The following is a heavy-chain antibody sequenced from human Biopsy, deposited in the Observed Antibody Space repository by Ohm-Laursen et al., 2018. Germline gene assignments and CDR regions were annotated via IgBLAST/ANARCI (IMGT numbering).Heavy chain of an antibody. CDR1: GDSLSSDIYY. CDR3: ARRVSGSGRVDP. CDR2: IYNSESTST. Sequence: SQTLSLTCTVSGDSLSSDIYYWVWIRQPPGKGLEWIGNIYNSESTSTYSNLSLKGRVSISVDTSHNQFSLKLTSVTAADTAVYFCARRVSGSGRVDPWGQGTLVTVSS. J-gene: IGHJ5*02. D-gene: IGHD3-10*01. V-gene: IGHV4-39*01.